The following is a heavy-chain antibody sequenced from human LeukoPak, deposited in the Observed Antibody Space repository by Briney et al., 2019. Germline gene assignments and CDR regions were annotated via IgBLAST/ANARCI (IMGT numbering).Heavy chain of an antibody. CDR1: GGSISSGGYY. CDR3: ARASCSSTSCYHGGYFDY. CDR2: IYYSGST. D-gene: IGHD2-2*01. J-gene: IGHJ4*02. Sequence: PSETLSLTCTVSGGSISSGGYYWSWIRQHPGKGLEWIGYIYYSGSTYYNPSLKSRVTISVDMSKNQFSLKLSSVTAADTAVYYCARASCSSTSCYHGGYFDYWGQGTLVTVSS. V-gene: IGHV4-31*03.